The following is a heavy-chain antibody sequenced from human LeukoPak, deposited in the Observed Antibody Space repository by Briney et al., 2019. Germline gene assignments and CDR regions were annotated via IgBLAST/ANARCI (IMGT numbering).Heavy chain of an antibody. Sequence: GASVKVSCKASGYTFTNYGFSWVRQAPGQGLEWMGWISSYNGNTNYAQKLQGRDTMTTDTSTSTACMELRSLRSDDTAVYYCARDHYDSSGYYGYAFNIWGQGTMVTVSS. D-gene: IGHD3-22*01. CDR2: ISSYNGNT. J-gene: IGHJ3*02. V-gene: IGHV1-18*01. CDR1: GYTFTNYG. CDR3: ARDHYDSSGYYGYAFNI.